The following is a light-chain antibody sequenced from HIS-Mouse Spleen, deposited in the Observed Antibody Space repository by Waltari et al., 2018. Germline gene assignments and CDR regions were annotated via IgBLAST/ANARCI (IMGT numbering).Light chain of an antibody. J-gene: IGKJ1*01. CDR2: GAS. CDR1: QSVSSSY. CDR3: QQYGSSPPWP. Sequence: EIVLTQSPGPLSWSPGERATLSCRASQSVSSSYLAWYQQKPGQAPRLLIYGASSRATGIPDRFSGSGSGTDFTLTISRLEPEDFAVYYCQQYGSSPPWPFGQGTKVEIK. V-gene: IGKV3-20*01.